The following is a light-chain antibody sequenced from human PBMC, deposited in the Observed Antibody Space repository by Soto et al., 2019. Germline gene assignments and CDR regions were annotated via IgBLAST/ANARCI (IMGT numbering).Light chain of an antibody. CDR2: VAS. CDR1: QGISSY. V-gene: IGKV1-9*01. J-gene: IGKJ4*01. CDR3: QQLNSYPLT. Sequence: DIQLTQSPSFLSASVGDRVTITCRASQGISSYLAWYQQKPGKAPKFLIYVASTLQSGVPSRFSGSGSGTEFTLTIRSLQPEDFATYYCQQLNSYPLTFGGGTKVEIK.